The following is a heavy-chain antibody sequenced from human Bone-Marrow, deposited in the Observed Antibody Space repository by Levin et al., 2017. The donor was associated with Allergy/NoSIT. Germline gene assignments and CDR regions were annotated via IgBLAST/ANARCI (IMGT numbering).Heavy chain of an antibody. D-gene: IGHD5-12*01. CDR2: IIPILGIA. J-gene: IGHJ3*02. V-gene: IGHV1-69*04. CDR1: GGTFSSYA. Sequence: GASVKVSCKASGGTFSSYAISWVRQAPGQGLEWMGRIIPILGIANYAQKFQGRVTITADKSTSTAYMELSSLRSEDTAVYYCAREGAPRSGYDSLRNDAFDIWGQGTMVTVSS. CDR3: AREGAPRSGYDSLRNDAFDI.